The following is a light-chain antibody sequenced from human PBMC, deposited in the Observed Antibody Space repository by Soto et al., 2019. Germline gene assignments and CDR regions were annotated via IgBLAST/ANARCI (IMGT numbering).Light chain of an antibody. J-gene: IGLJ3*02. Sequence: QSVLTQPPSTSGTPGQRVTISCSGSRSSIGSNVVEWYQQLPGTAPKLLIYNHNQRPSGVPDRFSGYKSGTSASLAISGLQSEDEADYYCATWDDRLYGRGFGGGTKLTVL. CDR2: NHN. CDR1: RSSIGSNV. V-gene: IGLV1-44*01. CDR3: ATWDDRLYGRG.